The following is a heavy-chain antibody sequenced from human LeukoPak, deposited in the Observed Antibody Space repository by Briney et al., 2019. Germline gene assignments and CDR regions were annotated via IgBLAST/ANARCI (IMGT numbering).Heavy chain of an antibody. J-gene: IGHJ4*02. CDR1: GVSISGYY. CDR2: IHYSGSGST. Sequence: PSETLSLTCTVSGVSISGYYWSWLRQPPGKGLEWIGYIHYSGSGSTNYNPSLKSRVTISVDTSKNQFSLKLSSVTAADTAVYYCARRGGHGGSFDYWGQGTLVTVSS. CDR3: ARRGGHGGSFDY. D-gene: IGHD4-23*01. V-gene: IGHV4-59*08.